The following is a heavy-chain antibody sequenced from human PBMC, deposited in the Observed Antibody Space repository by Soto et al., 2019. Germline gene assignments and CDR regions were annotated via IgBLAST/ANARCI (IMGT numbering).Heavy chain of an antibody. J-gene: IGHJ3*02. D-gene: IGHD5-12*01. V-gene: IGHV3-43*01. CDR3: ARDPLWLPSSFDAFDI. Sequence: EVQLVESGGVVVQPGGSLRLSCAASGFTFNDYTMYWVRQAPGEGLEWVSLITWDGDTSFYGASVRARFTISRDNSKHSLFLQMNSLTTDDTALYYCARDPLWLPSSFDAFDIWGRGTLVTVSS. CDR2: ITWDGDTS. CDR1: GFTFNDYT.